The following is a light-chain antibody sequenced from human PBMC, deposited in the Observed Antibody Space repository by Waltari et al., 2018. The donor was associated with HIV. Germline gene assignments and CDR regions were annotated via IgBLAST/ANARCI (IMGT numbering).Light chain of an antibody. V-gene: IGKV2-30*01. CDR1: QTLVSSDGNTY. CDR2: KVS. Sequence: DVVLTQSPVYLPVTLGQQASISCKSSQTLVSSDGNTYLNWFQQRPGQSPRRLIYKVSYRDFGVSDRFSGSGSGTDFKLKISRVEAEDVGDYFCLQTTHWPPFSFGPGTKVDF. J-gene: IGKJ3*01. CDR3: LQTTHWPPFS.